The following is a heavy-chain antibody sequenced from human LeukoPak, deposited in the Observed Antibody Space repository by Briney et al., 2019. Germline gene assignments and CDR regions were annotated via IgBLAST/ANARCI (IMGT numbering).Heavy chain of an antibody. J-gene: IGHJ4*02. Sequence: GTSLRLSCAASGFTFNGHGMHWVRQAPGKGLEWVAVIWFDGSRKYYADSVKGRFTISRDNSENTLYLQMNSLRDEDTAVYYCARCTSGWFLDNWGQGTLVTVSS. V-gene: IGHV3-33*01. CDR1: GFTFNGHG. D-gene: IGHD6-19*01. CDR3: ARCTSGWFLDN. CDR2: IWFDGSRK.